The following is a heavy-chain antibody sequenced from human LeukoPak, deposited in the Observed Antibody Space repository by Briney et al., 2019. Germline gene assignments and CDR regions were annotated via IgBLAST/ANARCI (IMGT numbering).Heavy chain of an antibody. D-gene: IGHD4-17*01. CDR1: GFTFSDYY. J-gene: IGHJ4*02. CDR2: ISGSSSKI. Sequence: GGSLRLSCAASGFTFSDYYMNWVRQAPGKGLEWVSSISGSSSKIYYADPFKGRFTISRDNAKNSVDLQMNNLRPEDTAIYYCARDGDYADYKDYWGQGTLVTVSS. CDR3: ARDGDYADYKDY. V-gene: IGHV3-69-1*02.